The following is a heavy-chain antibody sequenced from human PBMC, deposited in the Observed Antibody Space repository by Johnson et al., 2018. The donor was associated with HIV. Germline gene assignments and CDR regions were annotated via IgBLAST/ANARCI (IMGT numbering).Heavy chain of an antibody. D-gene: IGHD2-21*01. CDR1: GFTFSSYD. J-gene: IGHJ3*02. V-gene: IGHV3-13*01. CDR3: AREGEDAFDI. CDR2: IGPAGDT. Sequence: VQLVESGGGLVQPGGSLRLSCAASGFTFSSYDMHWVRQATGKGLEWVSAIGPAGDTYYPGSVKGRFTISRENAKNSLYLQMNSLRAGDTAVYYCAREGEDAFDIWGQGTMVTVSS.